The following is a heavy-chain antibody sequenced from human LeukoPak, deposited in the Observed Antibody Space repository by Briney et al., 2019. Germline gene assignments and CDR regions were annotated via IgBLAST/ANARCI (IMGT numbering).Heavy chain of an antibody. CDR3: ARENYCSGGSCYGYFDY. J-gene: IGHJ4*01. CDR1: GGFISSYY. D-gene: IGHD2-15*01. CDR2: IYTSGST. V-gene: IGHV4-4*07. Sequence: PSETLSLTCTVSGGFISSYYWSWIRQPAGKGLEWIGRIYTSGSTNYNPSLKSRVTMSVDTSKNQFSLKLRSVTAADTAVCYCARENYCSGGSCYGYFDYWGQGILVSVSS.